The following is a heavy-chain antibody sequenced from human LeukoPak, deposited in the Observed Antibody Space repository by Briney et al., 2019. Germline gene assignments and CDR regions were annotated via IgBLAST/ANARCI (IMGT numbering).Heavy chain of an antibody. Sequence: GASVKVSCKASGGTFSSYAISWVRQAPGQGLEWMGGIIPIFGTANYAQKFQGRVTITTDESTSTAYMELSSLRSEDTAVYYCATDVHYGDYGGVYWGQGTLVTVSS. CDR2: IIPIFGTA. J-gene: IGHJ4*02. V-gene: IGHV1-69*05. CDR1: GGTFSSYA. D-gene: IGHD4-17*01. CDR3: ATDVHYGDYGGVY.